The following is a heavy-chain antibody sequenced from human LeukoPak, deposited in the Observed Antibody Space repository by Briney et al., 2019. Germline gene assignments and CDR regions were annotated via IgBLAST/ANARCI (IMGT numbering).Heavy chain of an antibody. Sequence: PSETLSLTCAVYGGSFSGYYWSWIRQPPGKGLEWIGEINHSGSTNYNPSLKSRVTISVDTSKNQFSLKLSSVTAADTAVYYCARPATPGTATWFDPWGQGTLVTVSS. V-gene: IGHV4-34*01. CDR1: GGSFSGYY. CDR2: INHSGST. CDR3: ARPATPGTATWFDP. D-gene: IGHD1-1*01. J-gene: IGHJ5*02.